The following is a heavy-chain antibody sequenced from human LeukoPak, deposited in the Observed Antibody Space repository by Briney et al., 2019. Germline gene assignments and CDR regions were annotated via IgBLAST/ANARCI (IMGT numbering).Heavy chain of an antibody. J-gene: IGHJ3*02. V-gene: IGHV3-23*01. CDR1: GISFWRHA. CDR2: IYGAATAT. CDR3: AKSLHVSSTYWSEFRGFDI. D-gene: IGHD2-8*02. Sequence: PGGSLRLSCAASGISFWRHAMNWVRQAPGKGLEWVSGIYGAATATYYADSVKGRFTISRDNSKNTVWLQMNSLRAEDTAVYYCAKSLHVSSTYWSEFRGFDIWGQGTMVTVSS.